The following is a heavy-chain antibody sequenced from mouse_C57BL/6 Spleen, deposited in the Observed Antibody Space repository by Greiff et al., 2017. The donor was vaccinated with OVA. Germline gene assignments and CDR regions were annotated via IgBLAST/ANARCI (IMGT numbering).Heavy chain of an antibody. V-gene: IGHV1-69*01. Sequence: QVHVKQPGAELVMPGASVKLSCKASGYTFTSYWMHWVKQRPGQGLEWIGEIDPSDSYTNYNQKFKGKSTLTVDKSSSTAYMQLSSLTSEDSAVYYCARGDYDAYFDYWGQGTTLTVSS. CDR2: IDPSDSYT. CDR3: ARGDYDAYFDY. D-gene: IGHD2-4*01. J-gene: IGHJ2*01. CDR1: GYTFTSYW.